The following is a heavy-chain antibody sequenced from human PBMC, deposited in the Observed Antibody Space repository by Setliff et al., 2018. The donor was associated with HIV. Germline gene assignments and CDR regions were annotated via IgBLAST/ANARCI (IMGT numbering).Heavy chain of an antibody. CDR2: VYYSGST. J-gene: IGHJ4*02. CDR3: ARDGYSSSWYVISGSFDY. D-gene: IGHD6-13*01. V-gene: IGHV4-39*07. Sequence: PSETLSLTCIVSGGSISSSRYYWGWIRQPPGKGLEWIGTVYYSGSTYYNPSLKSRVTISVDTSENQFSLKLSSVTAADTAVYYGARDGYSSSWYVISGSFDYWGQGILVTVSS. CDR1: GGSISSSRYY.